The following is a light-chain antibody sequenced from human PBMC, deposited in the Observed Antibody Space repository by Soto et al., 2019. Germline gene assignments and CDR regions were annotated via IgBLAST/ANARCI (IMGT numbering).Light chain of an antibody. CDR1: QSVSNN. J-gene: IGKJ1*01. CDR3: QKYNNWPRK. CDR2: GAS. V-gene: IGKV3D-15*01. Sequence: EIVLTHSPGTLSFSALEGATLSFSASQSVSNNYVAWYQQKFGQAPRLLIYGASSRATGIPVRFSGGGSGTEFTLTISSLQSEDFAVYYCQKYNNWPRKFGQGTKVDIK.